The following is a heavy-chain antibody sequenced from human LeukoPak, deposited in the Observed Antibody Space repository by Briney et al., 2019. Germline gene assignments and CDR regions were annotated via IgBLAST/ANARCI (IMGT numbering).Heavy chain of an antibody. CDR3: AKGPYDGTFYFDS. CDR2: TIPIRGMT. Sequence: SVKVSCKISGGTFGSYVISWVRQAPGQGLEWIGRTIPIRGMTNYAQKFQGRVTITADTSTSTAYMELSSLTSEDTAVYFCAKGPYDGTFYFDSWGQGTLVIVSS. D-gene: IGHD3-16*01. CDR1: GGTFGSYV. J-gene: IGHJ4*02. V-gene: IGHV1-69*04.